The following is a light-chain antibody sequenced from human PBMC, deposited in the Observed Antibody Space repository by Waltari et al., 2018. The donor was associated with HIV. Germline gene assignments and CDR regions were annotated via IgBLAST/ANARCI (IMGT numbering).Light chain of an antibody. V-gene: IGLV1-47*01. CDR3: AAWDDSLSGRV. Sequence: QSVLTQPPSASGPPGQRVPVPCSASRSHAGGHSVCLYQQLPGTAPKLLIYRNNQRPSGVPDRFSGSKSGTSASLAISGLRSEDEADYYCAAWDDSLSGRVFGGGTKLTVL. CDR2: RNN. J-gene: IGLJ3*02. CDR1: RSHAGGHS.